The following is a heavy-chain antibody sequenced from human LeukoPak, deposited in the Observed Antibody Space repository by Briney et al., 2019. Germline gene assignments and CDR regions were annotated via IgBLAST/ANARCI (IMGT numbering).Heavy chain of an antibody. J-gene: IGHJ5*02. CDR2: IPTISHYL. D-gene: IGHD3-10*01. CDR1: GFTLSDYH. V-gene: IGHV3-21*01. CDR3: ARSGGPGTYHQLRYNWFDP. Sequence: GGSLRLSCAASGFTLSDYHMNWVRQAPGKGLEWLSSIPTISHYLYYAAAVRGRFTNSRDNAKNSLYLQMNRLRGEDTAVYYCARSGGPGTYHQLRYNWFDPWGQGTLVTVSS.